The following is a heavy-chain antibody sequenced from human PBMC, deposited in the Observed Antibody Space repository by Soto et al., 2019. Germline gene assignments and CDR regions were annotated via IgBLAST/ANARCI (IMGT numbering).Heavy chain of an antibody. D-gene: IGHD3-9*01. V-gene: IGHV3-23*01. CDR2: ISGSGGST. J-gene: IGHJ4*02. Sequence: GGSLRLSCAASGFTFSSYAMSWVRQAPGKGLEWVSAISGSGGSTYYADSVKGRFTISRDNSKNTLYPQMNSLRAEDTAVYYCAKPKYYDILTGYPYYFDYWGQGTLVTVSS. CDR1: GFTFSSYA. CDR3: AKPKYYDILTGYPYYFDY.